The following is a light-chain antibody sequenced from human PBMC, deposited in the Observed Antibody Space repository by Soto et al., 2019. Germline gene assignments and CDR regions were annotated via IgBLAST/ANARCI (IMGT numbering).Light chain of an antibody. J-gene: IGKJ3*01. CDR3: KHYVRSPHT. CDR2: GAS. CDR1: QSISSTY. Sequence: IVLTQYPGSLSLSPGERATLSCRASQSISSTYVARYQQKRGQARRLLIFGASSRATGIADRFSGSGSGTDSSLTISRLEHEDSAVYCCKHYVRSPHTFGPGTKVDIK. V-gene: IGKV3-20*01.